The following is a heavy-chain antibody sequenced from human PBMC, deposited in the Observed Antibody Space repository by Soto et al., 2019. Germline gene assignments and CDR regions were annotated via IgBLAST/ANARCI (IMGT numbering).Heavy chain of an antibody. V-gene: IGHV4-39*07. J-gene: IGHJ4*02. Sequence: SNTLSLTCTVSGGAIRNSIYYWGWIRQPPGKGLEWIGTIYYDGSVAYNPSLKSRVTISVDTSKNQFSLKLSSVTAADTAVYYCARGRRPYYYDSSGYSGPATYYFDYWGQGTLVTVSS. CDR2: IYYDGSV. CDR3: ARGRRPYYYDSSGYSGPATYYFDY. D-gene: IGHD3-22*01. CDR1: GGAIRNSIYY.